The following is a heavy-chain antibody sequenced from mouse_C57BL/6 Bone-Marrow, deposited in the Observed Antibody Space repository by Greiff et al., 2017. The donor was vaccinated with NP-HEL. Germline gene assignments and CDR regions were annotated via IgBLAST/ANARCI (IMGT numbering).Heavy chain of an antibody. V-gene: IGHV5-12*01. CDR3: ARRGVITTVVAMDY. Sequence: EVKLMESGGGLVQPGGSLKLSCAASGFTFSDYYMYWVRQTPEKRLEWVAYISNGGGSTYYPDTVKGRFTISRDNAKNTLYLQMSRLKSEDTAMYYCARRGVITTVVAMDYWGQGTSVTVSS. CDR2: ISNGGGST. CDR1: GFTFSDYY. J-gene: IGHJ4*01. D-gene: IGHD1-1*01.